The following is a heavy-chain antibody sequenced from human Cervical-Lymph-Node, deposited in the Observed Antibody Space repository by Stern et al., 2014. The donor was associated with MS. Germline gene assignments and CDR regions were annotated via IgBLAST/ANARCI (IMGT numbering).Heavy chain of an antibody. V-gene: IGHV3-74*02. CDR1: GFTFSSYW. CDR2: INSDGKTT. D-gene: IGHD5/OR15-5a*01. J-gene: IGHJ6*02. CDR3: ARAGLPYYFYYGMDV. Sequence: EVHLVESGGGLVQPGGSLRLSCAASGFTFSSYWMHLVRQAPGKGLVWVSRINSDGKTTSYADSVKGRFTISRDNAKNTLYLQMNSLRAEDTAVYYCARAGLPYYFYYGMDVWGQGTTVTVSS.